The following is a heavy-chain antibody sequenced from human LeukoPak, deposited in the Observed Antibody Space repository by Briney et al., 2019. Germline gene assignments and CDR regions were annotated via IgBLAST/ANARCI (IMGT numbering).Heavy chain of an antibody. Sequence: AGYLRLYRAASAFTRSDQSMSWVRQALEKGLEWVSYISSSSSNRYYADSVKGRFTISRDNAKNSLYLQMNSLTDEDTAVYYCARESGWLIDYWGEGTLVTVSS. CDR1: AFTRSDQS. CDR2: ISSSSSNR. J-gene: IGHJ4*02. CDR3: ARESGWLIDY. D-gene: IGHD6-19*01. V-gene: IGHV3-11*06.